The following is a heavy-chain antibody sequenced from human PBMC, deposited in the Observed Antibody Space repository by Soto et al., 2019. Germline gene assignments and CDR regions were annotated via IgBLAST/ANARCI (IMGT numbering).Heavy chain of an antibody. Sequence: QVQLVESGGGVVQPGRSLRLSCAASGFTFSSYGMHWVRQAPGKGLEWVAVIWYDGSNKYYADSVKGRFTISRDNSKNTLYLQINSLRAEDTAVYYCARKTTHLYYWGQGTLVTVSS. CDR2: IWYDGSNK. V-gene: IGHV3-33*01. D-gene: IGHD1-1*01. CDR3: ARKTTHLYY. J-gene: IGHJ4*02. CDR1: GFTFSSYG.